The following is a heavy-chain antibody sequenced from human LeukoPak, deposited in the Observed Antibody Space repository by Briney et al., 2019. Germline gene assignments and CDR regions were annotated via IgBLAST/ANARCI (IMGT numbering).Heavy chain of an antibody. CDR1: GFTFSSYA. V-gene: IGHV3-23*01. D-gene: IGHD5-18*01. CDR3: AKLASRYSYDNIDY. CDR2: ISGSGGST. Sequence: PGASLRLSCAASGFTFSSYAMSWVRQAPGKGLEWVSAISGSGGSTYYADSVKGRFTISRDNSKNTLYLKMNSLRAEDTAVYYCAKLASRYSYDNIDYWGQGTLVTVSS. J-gene: IGHJ4*02.